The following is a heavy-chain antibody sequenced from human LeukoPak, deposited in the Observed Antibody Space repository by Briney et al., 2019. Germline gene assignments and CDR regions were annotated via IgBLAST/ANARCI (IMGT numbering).Heavy chain of an antibody. CDR2: MNSDGSRT. CDR3: AKDTRYYYDSSGYYFEGLFDY. Sequence: GGSLRLSCAASGFIFGSYWMQWVRQAPGKGLVWVSRMNSDGSRTSYADSVKGRFTISRDNSKNTLYLQMNSLRAEDTAVYYCAKDTRYYYDSSGYYFEGLFDYWGQGTLVTVSS. D-gene: IGHD3-22*01. J-gene: IGHJ4*02. CDR1: GFIFGSYW. V-gene: IGHV3-74*01.